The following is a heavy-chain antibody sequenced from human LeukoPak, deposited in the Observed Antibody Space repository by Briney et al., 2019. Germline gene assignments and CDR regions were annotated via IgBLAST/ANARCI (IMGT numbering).Heavy chain of an antibody. J-gene: IGHJ6*03. D-gene: IGHD6-19*01. CDR3: ARGRKQWLVVYYYYMDV. CDR1: GYTFTSYD. Sequence: ASVKVSCKASGYTFTSYDINWVRQATGQGLEWMGWMNPNSGNTGYAQKFQGRVTIMELSSLRSEDTAVYYCARGRKQWLVVYYYYMDVWGKGTTVTSP. CDR2: MNPNSGNT. V-gene: IGHV1-8*03.